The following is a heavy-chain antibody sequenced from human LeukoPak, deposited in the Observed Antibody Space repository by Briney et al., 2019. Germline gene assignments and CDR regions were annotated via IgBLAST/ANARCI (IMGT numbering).Heavy chain of an antibody. Sequence: GESLKISCKGPGYSFTTYWIGWVRQMPGKGLEWMGIIYPGDSDNRYSPSFQGQVTISANKSTSTAYLQWSSLKASDTAMYYCARQGQQLVPHSFDYWGQGTLVTVSS. CDR1: GYSFTTYW. CDR2: IYPGDSDN. J-gene: IGHJ4*02. D-gene: IGHD6-13*01. CDR3: ARQGQQLVPHSFDY. V-gene: IGHV5-51*01.